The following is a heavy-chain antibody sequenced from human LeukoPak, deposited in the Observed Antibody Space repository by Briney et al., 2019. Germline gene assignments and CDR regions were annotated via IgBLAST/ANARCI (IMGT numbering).Heavy chain of an antibody. D-gene: IGHD3-10*01. Sequence: SETLSLTCAVYGGSFSGYYWSWIRQPPGKGLEWIVEINHSGSTNYNPSLKSRVTISVDTSKNQFSLKLSSVTAADTAVYYCARGTLWFGELLSRYFQHWGQGTLVTVSS. V-gene: IGHV4-34*01. J-gene: IGHJ1*01. CDR1: GGSFSGYY. CDR2: INHSGST. CDR3: ARGTLWFGELLSRYFQH.